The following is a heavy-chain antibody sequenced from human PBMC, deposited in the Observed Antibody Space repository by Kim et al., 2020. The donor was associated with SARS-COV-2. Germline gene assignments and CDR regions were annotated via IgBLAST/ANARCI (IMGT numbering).Heavy chain of an antibody. Sequence: SGSTYYTPSLKSRVTISVDTSKNQFSLKLSSVTAADTAVYYCARKWELDYWGQGTLVTVSS. V-gene: IGHV4-39*01. D-gene: IGHD1-26*01. CDR2: SGST. J-gene: IGHJ4*02. CDR3: ARKWELDY.